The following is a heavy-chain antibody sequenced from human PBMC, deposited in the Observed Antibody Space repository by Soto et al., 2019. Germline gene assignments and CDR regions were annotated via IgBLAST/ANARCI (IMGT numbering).Heavy chain of an antibody. Sequence: GGSLRLSCAASGFTFSSYDMHWVRQATGKGLEWVSAIGTAGDTYYPGSVKGRFTISRENAKNSLYLQMNSLRAGDTAVYYCARAAPYYYDSSGYYLIVDAFDIWGQGTMVTVSS. CDR1: GFTFSSYD. D-gene: IGHD3-22*01. V-gene: IGHV3-13*04. CDR3: ARAAPYYYDSSGYYLIVDAFDI. CDR2: IGTAGDT. J-gene: IGHJ3*02.